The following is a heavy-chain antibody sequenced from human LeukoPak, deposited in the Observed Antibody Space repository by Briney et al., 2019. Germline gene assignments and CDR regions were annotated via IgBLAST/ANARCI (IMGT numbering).Heavy chain of an antibody. D-gene: IGHD2-15*01. J-gene: IGHJ4*02. V-gene: IGHV3-11*06. Sequence: GGSLRLSCAASVFTFSEYYVSGMPDAPGKGGEGVSYISSSSSYTNYADSVKGRFTISRDNAKNSLYLQMNSLRAEDTAVYYCARDIDHSWGQGTLVTVSS. CDR3: ARDIDHS. CDR1: VFTFSEYY. CDR2: ISSSSSYT.